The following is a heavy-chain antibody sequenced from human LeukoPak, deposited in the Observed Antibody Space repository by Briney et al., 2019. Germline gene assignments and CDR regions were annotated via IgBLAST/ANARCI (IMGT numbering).Heavy chain of an antibody. CDR1: GLSISNFW. Sequence: GGSLRLSCAAYGLSISNFWMHWVRQAPGKGPEWVASINKDGSEQYYVDSVKGRFTISRDNAKNSLSLQVSSLRAEDTAVYYCTRGGATSSWYWFFWGQGTLVTVSS. CDR2: INKDGSEQ. CDR3: TRGGATSSWYWFF. V-gene: IGHV3-7*01. J-gene: IGHJ4*02. D-gene: IGHD6-13*01.